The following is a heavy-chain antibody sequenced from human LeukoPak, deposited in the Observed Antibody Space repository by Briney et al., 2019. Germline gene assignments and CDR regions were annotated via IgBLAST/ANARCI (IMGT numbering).Heavy chain of an antibody. V-gene: IGHV4-4*07. Sequence: SETLSLTCTVSGGSISIYYWNWIRDPAGKGLEWIGRIFTSGITNYAPSLKSRVTMSVDTSKNQFSLNLSSVTAADTAVYYCARESSGNYYNPLGYMDVWGKGTTVTVSS. CDR2: IFTSGIT. D-gene: IGHD3-10*01. CDR1: GGSISIYY. CDR3: ARESSGNYYNPLGYMDV. J-gene: IGHJ6*03.